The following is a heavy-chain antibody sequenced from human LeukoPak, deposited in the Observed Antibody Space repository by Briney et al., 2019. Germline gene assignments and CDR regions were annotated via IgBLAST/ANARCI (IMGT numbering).Heavy chain of an antibody. J-gene: IGHJ4*02. CDR2: IYHSGST. CDR3: ARVRGGASDLRLSFDS. Sequence: SGTLSLTCAVSGGSISSSNWWSWVRQPPGKGLEWIGEIYHSGSTNYNPSLKSRVTISVDKSKNQFSLKLSSVTAADTAVYYCARVRGGASDLRLSFDSWGQGTLVTVSS. V-gene: IGHV4-4*02. CDR1: GGSISSSNW. D-gene: IGHD2/OR15-2a*01.